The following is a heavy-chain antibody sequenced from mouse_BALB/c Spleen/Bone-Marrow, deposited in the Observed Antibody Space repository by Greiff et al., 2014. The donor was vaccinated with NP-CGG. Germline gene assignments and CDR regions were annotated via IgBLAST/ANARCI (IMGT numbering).Heavy chain of an antibody. V-gene: IGHV1S81*02. D-gene: IGHD2-1*01. CDR1: GYTFTNYY. J-gene: IGHJ3*01. Sequence: QVQLQQPGAELVKPGASVRLSCKASGYTFTNYYMYWVKQRPGQGLEWIGEINPSNGGTNFNEKFKSKATLTVDNSSNTTYMQLSSLTSEDSAVYYCTRSGNYLFAYWGQGTLVTVSA. CDR2: INPSNGGT. CDR3: TRSGNYLFAY.